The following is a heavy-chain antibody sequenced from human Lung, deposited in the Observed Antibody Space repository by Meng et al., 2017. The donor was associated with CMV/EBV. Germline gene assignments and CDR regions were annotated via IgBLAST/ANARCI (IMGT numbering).Heavy chain of an antibody. V-gene: IGHV4-4*02. CDR1: GVSIISTIR. CDR2: IDDSGST. CDR3: ARGKQDAWELLAY. Sequence: GRRREPGRGRVRPSGPSPVTVGVPGVSIISTIRWTWVRQPPGKGLEWIGDIDDSGSTNYNPSLNSRISISLDKSKNHFSLKVNSVTAADTAVYYCARGKQDAWELLAYWGQGALVTVSS. D-gene: IGHD1-26*01. J-gene: IGHJ4*02.